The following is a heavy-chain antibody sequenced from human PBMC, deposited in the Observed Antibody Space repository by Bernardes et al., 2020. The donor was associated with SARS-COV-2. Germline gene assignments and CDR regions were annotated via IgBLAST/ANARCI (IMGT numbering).Heavy chain of an antibody. V-gene: IGHV1-69*02. CDR2: IIPILGIA. CDR3: ARGLLYTQFRPQQRETDDACAI. J-gene: IGHJ3*02. CDR1: GGTFSSYT. D-gene: IGHD3-16*01. Sequence: SVKVSCKASGGTFSSYTISWVRQAPGQGLEWMGRIIPILGIANYAQKFQGRVTITADKYTSTAYMELSSLRAEDTAVYYCARGLLYTQFRPQQRETDDACAIWGQRTMVTVSS.